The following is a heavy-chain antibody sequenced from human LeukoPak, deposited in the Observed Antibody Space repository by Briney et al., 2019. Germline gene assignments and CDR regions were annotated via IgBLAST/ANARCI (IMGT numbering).Heavy chain of an antibody. CDR2: ISGSGGST. CDR3: ARDPNGDYIGTFDM. Sequence: GGSLRLSCAGSGFNFSSFVMTWVRQAPGKGLEWVSSISGSGGSTQYADSVQGRFAISRDNSKNTLYLQMNSLRVEDTAMYFCARDPNGDYIGTFDMWGRGTMVSVSS. CDR1: GFNFSSFV. J-gene: IGHJ3*02. V-gene: IGHV3-23*01. D-gene: IGHD4-17*01.